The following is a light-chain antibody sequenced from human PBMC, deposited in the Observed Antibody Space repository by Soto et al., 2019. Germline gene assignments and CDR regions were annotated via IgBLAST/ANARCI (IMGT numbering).Light chain of an antibody. V-gene: IGLV1-51*01. J-gene: IGLJ3*02. CDR3: ASWDRRLSSGV. CDR2: DND. CDR1: NSNIGSHY. Sequence: QSVLTQTPSVSAAPGQTVTISCSGVNSNIGSHYVSWFQHFPGRAPNLLIFDNDKRPSGIPDRFTGSKTDTSATLGITGLQAGDEADYYCASWDRRLSSGVFGGGTQLTVL.